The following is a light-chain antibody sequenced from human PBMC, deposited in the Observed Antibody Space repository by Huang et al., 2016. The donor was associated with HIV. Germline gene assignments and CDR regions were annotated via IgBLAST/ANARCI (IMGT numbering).Light chain of an antibody. CDR3: QQYSTSMYS. Sequence: RVTVICRASESIGSWLAWYQQKPGKAPKLLIYKASTAASDVPSRFSGSGSWTQFTLIISSLQPDDFATYYCQQYSTSMYSFGQGTKVEIK. CDR2: KAS. V-gene: IGKV1-5*03. J-gene: IGKJ2*01. CDR1: ESIGSW.